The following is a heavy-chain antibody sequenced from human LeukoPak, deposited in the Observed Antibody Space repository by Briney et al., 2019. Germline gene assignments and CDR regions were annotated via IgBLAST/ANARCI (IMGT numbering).Heavy chain of an antibody. J-gene: IGHJ4*02. CDR2: IYYSGST. CDR1: GGSISSGGYY. D-gene: IGHD6-6*01. Sequence: SETLSLTCTVSGGSISSGGYYWSWIRQHPGKGLEWIGYIYYSGSTYYNPSLKSRVTISVDTSKNQFSLKLSSVTAADTAVYYCAGEWGRGAARPVDYWAREPWSPSPQ. V-gene: IGHV4-31*03. CDR3: AGEWGRGAARPVDY.